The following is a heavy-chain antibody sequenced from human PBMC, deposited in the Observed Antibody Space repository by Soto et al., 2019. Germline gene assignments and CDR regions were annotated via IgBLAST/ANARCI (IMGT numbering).Heavy chain of an antibody. CDR1: GGTFSSYT. CDR2: IIPILGIA. D-gene: IGHD6-13*01. V-gene: IGHV1-69*08. Sequence: QVQLVQSGAEVKKHGSSVKVSCKASGGTFSSYTISWVRQAPGQGLEWMGRIIPILGIANYAQKFQGRVTITADKSTSTAYMELSSLRSEDTAVYYCARESEGQQLVDYWGQGTLVTVSS. CDR3: ARESEGQQLVDY. J-gene: IGHJ4*02.